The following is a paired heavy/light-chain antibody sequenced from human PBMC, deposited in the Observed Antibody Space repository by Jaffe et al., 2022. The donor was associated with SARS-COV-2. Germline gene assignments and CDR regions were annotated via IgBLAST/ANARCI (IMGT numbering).Heavy chain of an antibody. V-gene: IGHV1-69*04. CDR2: IIPILGMA. CDR1: GDTFDRNS. J-gene: IGHJ5*02. CDR3: ARDHVASLDTPNVYCFDP. D-gene: IGHD2-2*02. Sequence: QVQLVQSGAEVKKPGSSVKVSCKASGDTFDRNSFTWVRQAPGQGLEWVGRIIPILGMANYAQKFQGRVTITADKSSNTVFMEMSSLTSEDTALYYCARDHVASLDTPNVYCFDPWGQGTLVTVSS.
Light chain of an antibody. CDR2: GSS. Sequence: EIQMTQSPATLSVSPGETATLSCRASQSVSGSLAWYQQKPGQSPRLLIYGSSTRATGIPARFSGSGSGTEFTLTISSLQSEDFAVYYCQQYNNWPETFGQGTKVDIK. J-gene: IGKJ1*01. CDR1: QSVSGS. V-gene: IGKV3-15*01. CDR3: QQYNNWPET.